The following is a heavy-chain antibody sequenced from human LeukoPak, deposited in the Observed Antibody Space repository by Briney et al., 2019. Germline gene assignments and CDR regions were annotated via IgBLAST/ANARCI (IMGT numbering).Heavy chain of an antibody. V-gene: IGHV3-15*04. CDR1: GFTFSDAW. CDR2: IESESGGGTT. CDR3: ATDYGDYAYDAYHI. J-gene: IGHJ3*02. Sequence: GGSLRLSCAASGFTFSDAWMTWVRQASGKGLEWVGRIESESGGGTTDYAAPVKGRFTISRDDSKNRLYLQMNSLKTEDTAVYYCATDYGDYAYDAYHIWGQGTMVTVSS. D-gene: IGHD4-17*01.